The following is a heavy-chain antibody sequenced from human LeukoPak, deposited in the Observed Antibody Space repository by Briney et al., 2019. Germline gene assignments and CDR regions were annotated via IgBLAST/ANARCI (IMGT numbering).Heavy chain of an antibody. D-gene: IGHD5-18*01. Sequence: WRSLTLSCAASGFTFSSYGMHWVRQAPGKGLEWVAVISYGGSNNYYAYSVKGRFTISRDNSKNTLYLQMNRLRAEDTAVYYCAKDGGTDWYSYGRLDYWGQGTLVTVSS. J-gene: IGHJ4*02. CDR3: AKDGGTDWYSYGRLDY. CDR2: ISYGGSNN. V-gene: IGHV3-30*18. CDR1: GFTFSSYG.